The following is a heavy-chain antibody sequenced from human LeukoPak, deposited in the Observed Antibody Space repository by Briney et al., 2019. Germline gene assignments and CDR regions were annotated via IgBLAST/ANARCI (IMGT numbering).Heavy chain of an antibody. J-gene: IGHJ6*02. CDR2: ISSSSSYT. Sequence: KTGGSLRLSCAASGFTFSDYYMSWIRQAPGKGLEWVSYISSSSSYTNYADSVKGRFTISRDNAKNSLYLQMNSLRAEDTAVYYCSGVIYGMDVWGQGTTVTVSS. CDR1: GFTFSDYY. CDR3: SGVIYGMDV. V-gene: IGHV3-11*05.